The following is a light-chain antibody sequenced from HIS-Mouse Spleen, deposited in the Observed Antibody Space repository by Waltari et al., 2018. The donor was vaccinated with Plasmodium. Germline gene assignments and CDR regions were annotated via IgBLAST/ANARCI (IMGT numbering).Light chain of an antibody. J-gene: IGKJ1*01. CDR1: QSIRSR. CDR3: QQYNSYSWT. V-gene: IGKV1-5*03. CDR2: KAS. Sequence: DIQMTQSPSTLSASVGDRVTITCRASQSIRSRLAWYQQKPGKAPKLLIYKASRLGSGVPSRFSGSGSGTEFTLTISSLQPDDFATYYCQQYNSYSWTFGQGTKVEIK.